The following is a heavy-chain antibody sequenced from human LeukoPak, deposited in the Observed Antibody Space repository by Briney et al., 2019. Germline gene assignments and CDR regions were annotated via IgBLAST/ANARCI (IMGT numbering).Heavy chain of an antibody. CDR3: ARAGDYGDTRGDY. J-gene: IGHJ4*02. D-gene: IGHD4-17*01. V-gene: IGHV3-23*01. Sequence: GGSLRLSCAASGFTFNNYAMSWVRQAPGKGLKWVSGISGGVGSTYYADSVKGRFTISRDNAKNSLYLQMNSLRAEDTAVYYCARAGDYGDTRGDYWGQGTLVTVSS. CDR2: ISGGVGST. CDR1: GFTFNNYA.